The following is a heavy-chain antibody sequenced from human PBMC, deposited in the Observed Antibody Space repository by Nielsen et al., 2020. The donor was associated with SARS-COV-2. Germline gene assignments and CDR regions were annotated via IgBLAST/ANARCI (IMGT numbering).Heavy chain of an antibody. CDR3: AKDLRYSSG. J-gene: IGHJ4*02. Sequence: GESLKISCAASGFTFSSYAMSWVRQAPGNGLEWVSTISGSGGSTYYADSVKGRFTISRDNSKNTLYLQMNSLRAEDTAVYYCAKDLRYSSGWGQGTLVTVSS. V-gene: IGHV3-23*01. D-gene: IGHD6-19*01. CDR1: GFTFSSYA. CDR2: ISGSGGST.